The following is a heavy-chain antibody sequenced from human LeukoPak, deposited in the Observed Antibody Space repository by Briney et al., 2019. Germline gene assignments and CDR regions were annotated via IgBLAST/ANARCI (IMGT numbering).Heavy chain of an antibody. CDR2: IYSSGTT. V-gene: IGHV4-4*07. D-gene: IGHD6-13*01. CDR1: GVSISRYY. J-gene: IGHJ5*02. Sequence: SETLSLTCTVSGVSISRYYWSWIRQPAGKGLEWIGRIYSSGTTTYNPSLKSRVTISVDTSKNQFSLKLSSVTAADTVVYYCARGRKQQLVRTTYNWFDPWGQGTLVTVSS. CDR3: ARGRKQQLVRTTYNWFDP.